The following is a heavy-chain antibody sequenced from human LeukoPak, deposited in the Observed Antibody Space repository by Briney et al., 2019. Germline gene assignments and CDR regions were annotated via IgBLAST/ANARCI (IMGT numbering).Heavy chain of an antibody. CDR2: FDPEDGET. V-gene: IGHV1-24*01. D-gene: IGHD1-14*01. CDR1: GYTLTELS. J-gene: IGHJ5*02. Sequence: ASVKVSCKVSGYTLTELSMHWVRQAPGKGLEWMGGFDPEDGETIYARKFQGRVTMTEDTSTDTAYMELSSLRSEDTAVYYCATALGLLRNWPHLEFDPWGQGTLVTVSS. CDR3: ATALGLLRNWPHLEFDP.